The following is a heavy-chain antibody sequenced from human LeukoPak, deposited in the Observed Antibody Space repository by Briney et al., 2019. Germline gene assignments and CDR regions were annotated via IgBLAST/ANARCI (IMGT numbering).Heavy chain of an antibody. Sequence: SETLSLTCAVYGGSFSGYYWSWIRQPPGKGLEWIGEINHSGSTNYNPSLKSRVTISVDTSKNQFSLKLSSVTAADTAVYYCARLGIAVASSRDYWGQGTLVTVFS. J-gene: IGHJ4*02. D-gene: IGHD6-19*01. CDR1: GGSFSGYY. V-gene: IGHV4-34*01. CDR3: ARLGIAVASSRDY. CDR2: INHSGST.